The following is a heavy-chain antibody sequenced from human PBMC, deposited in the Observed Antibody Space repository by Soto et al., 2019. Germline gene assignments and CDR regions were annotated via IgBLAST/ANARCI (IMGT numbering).Heavy chain of an antibody. CDR1: GGSFSGYY. CDR2: INHSGST. CDR3: AYQTDFDWLFRFDY. J-gene: IGHJ4*02. Sequence: SETLSLTCAVYGGSFSGYYWSWIRQPPGKGLEWIGEINHSGSTNYNPSLKSRVTISVDTSKNQFSLKLSSVTAADTAVYYCAYQTDFDWLFRFDYWGQGTLVTVSS. D-gene: IGHD3-9*01. V-gene: IGHV4-34*01.